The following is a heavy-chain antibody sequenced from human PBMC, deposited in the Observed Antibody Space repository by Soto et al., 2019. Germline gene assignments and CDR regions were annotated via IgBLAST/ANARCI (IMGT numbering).Heavy chain of an antibody. Sequence: GGSLRLSCAASGFTFSSYGMHWVRQAPGKGLEWVAIISYDGNYKHHADSVKGRFTISRDNSKNTLYLQTNSLRAEDTAVYYCGKVSTYYYHSTFDFWGQGTLVTVSS. D-gene: IGHD3-22*01. J-gene: IGHJ4*02. CDR3: GKVSTYYYHSTFDF. CDR1: GFTFSSYG. V-gene: IGHV3-30*18. CDR2: ISYDGNYK.